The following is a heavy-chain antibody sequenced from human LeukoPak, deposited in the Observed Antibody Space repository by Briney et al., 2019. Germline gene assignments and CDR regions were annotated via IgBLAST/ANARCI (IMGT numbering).Heavy chain of an antibody. J-gene: IGHJ3*02. V-gene: IGHV3-9*01. CDR2: ISWNSGSI. Sequence: PGGSLRLSCAASGFTFDDYAMHWVRQAPGKGLEWVSGISWNSGSIGYADSVKGRFTISRDNAKNSLYLQMNSLRAEDTAVYYCAKDIVWRNYYDSSGAFDIWGQGTMVTVSS. D-gene: IGHD3-22*01. CDR1: GFTFDDYA. CDR3: AKDIVWRNYYDSSGAFDI.